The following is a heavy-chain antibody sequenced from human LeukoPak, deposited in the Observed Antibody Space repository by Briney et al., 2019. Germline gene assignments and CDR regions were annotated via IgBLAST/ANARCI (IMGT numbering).Heavy chain of an antibody. CDR2: INAGNGNT. Sequence: ASVKVSCKASGYTFTSYAMHWVRQAPGQRLEWMGWINAGNGNTKYSQKFQGRVTITRDTSASTAYMELSSLRSEDTAVYYCARAVGYYDSSGYYRDHWGQGTLVTVSS. CDR3: ARAVGYYDSSGYYRDH. J-gene: IGHJ4*02. CDR1: GYTFTSYA. V-gene: IGHV1-3*01. D-gene: IGHD3-22*01.